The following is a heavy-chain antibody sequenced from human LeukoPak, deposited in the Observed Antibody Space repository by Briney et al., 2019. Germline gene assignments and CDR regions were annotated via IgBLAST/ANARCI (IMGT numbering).Heavy chain of an antibody. CDR3: AREFTQRDY. CDR2: ISGSDGTI. Sequence: GGSLRLSCVASGFTFSDYYMSWIRQAPGKGLEWVSYISGSDGTIKYADSVKGRFAISRDNAKNSLYLQMNSLRVEDTAVYYCAREFTQRDYWGQGTLVTVSS. V-gene: IGHV3-11*01. CDR1: GFTFSDYY. J-gene: IGHJ4*02.